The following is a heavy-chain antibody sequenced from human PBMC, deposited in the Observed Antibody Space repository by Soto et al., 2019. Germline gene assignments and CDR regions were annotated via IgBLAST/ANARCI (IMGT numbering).Heavy chain of an antibody. Sequence: GESLKISCKGSGYSFTSYWIGWVRQMPGKGLEWMGIIYPGDSDTRYSPSFQGQVTISADKSISTAYLQWSSLKASDTAMYYCARRQYCSGGNCYSGAFDIWGQGTMATVSS. V-gene: IGHV5-51*01. CDR2: IYPGDSDT. J-gene: IGHJ3*02. CDR3: ARRQYCSGGNCYSGAFDI. D-gene: IGHD2-15*01. CDR1: GYSFTSYW.